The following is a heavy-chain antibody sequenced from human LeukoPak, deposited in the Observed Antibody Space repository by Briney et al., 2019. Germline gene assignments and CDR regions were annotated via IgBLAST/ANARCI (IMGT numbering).Heavy chain of an antibody. CDR3: ARVNRAWGLLRNYYYYMDV. CDR2: INPNSGGT. J-gene: IGHJ6*03. V-gene: IGHV1-2*02. CDR1: GYTFTGYY. Sequence: ASVKVSCKASGYTFTGYYMHWVRQAPGQGLEWMGWINPNSGGTNYAQKFQGRVTMTRDTSISTAYMELSRLRSDDTAVYYCARVNRAWGLLRNYYYYMDVWGKGTTVTVSS. D-gene: IGHD1-26*01.